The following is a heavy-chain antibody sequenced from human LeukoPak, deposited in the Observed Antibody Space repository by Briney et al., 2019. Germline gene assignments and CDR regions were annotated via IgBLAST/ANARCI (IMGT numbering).Heavy chain of an antibody. V-gene: IGHV1-2*02. Sequence: ASVKVSGKASGYTFTDYYMHWVRQAPGQGLEWMGWINPNSGGTSYAQNSQGRVTMTRDTSISTAYMELSRLRSDDTAIYYCARDLEVWGQGTLVAVSS. J-gene: IGHJ4*02. CDR2: INPNSGGT. CDR1: GYTFTDYY. CDR3: ARDLEV.